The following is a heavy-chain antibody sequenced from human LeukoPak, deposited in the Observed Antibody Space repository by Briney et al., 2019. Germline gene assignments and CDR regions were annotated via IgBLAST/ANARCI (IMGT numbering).Heavy chain of an antibody. J-gene: IGHJ5*02. V-gene: IGHV4-34*01. CDR1: GGSFSGYY. CDR3: ERGRAGGYSSVLYRRGASFDP. D-gene: IGHD6-19*01. CDR2: INHSGST. Sequence: SDTLSLTCAVYGGSFSGYYWSWIRQPPGKGLEWIGEINHSGSTNYNPSLKSRVTISVDTSKNQFSLKLSSVTAEDTAVYYCERGRAGGYSSVLYRRGASFDPWGQGTLVTVSS.